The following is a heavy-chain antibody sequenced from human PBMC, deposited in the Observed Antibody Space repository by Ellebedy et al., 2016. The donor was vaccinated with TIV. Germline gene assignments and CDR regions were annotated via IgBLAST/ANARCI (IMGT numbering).Heavy chain of an antibody. D-gene: IGHD6-13*01. J-gene: IGHJ4*02. V-gene: IGHV3-15*07. CDR1: GFTFSDHY. Sequence: GESLKISXAASGFTFSDHYMDWVRQAPGKGLEWVGRIKSKTNGGTTDYAAFVKGRFSISRDDSKNTMYLQMNSLKTEDTAMYYCTTVLPTIAGHWGQGTLVAVSS. CDR2: IKSKTNGGTT. CDR3: TTVLPTIAGH.